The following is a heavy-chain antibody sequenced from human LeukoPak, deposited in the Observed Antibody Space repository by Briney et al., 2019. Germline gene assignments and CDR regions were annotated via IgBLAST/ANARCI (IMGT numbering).Heavy chain of an antibody. V-gene: IGHV4-4*02. Sequence: SETLSLTCAVSGGPIRSSNWWSLVPPPPGKGPEVIWDIYYSGSTNYNPSLKNRVTISVDSSKKQFSLKLSSVAAADSAVYYCGSVSCGVYFDHWGQGTLVTVSS. CDR1: GGPIRSSNW. J-gene: IGHJ4*02. D-gene: IGHD2-21*01. CDR3: GSVSCGVYFDH. CDR2: IYYSGST.